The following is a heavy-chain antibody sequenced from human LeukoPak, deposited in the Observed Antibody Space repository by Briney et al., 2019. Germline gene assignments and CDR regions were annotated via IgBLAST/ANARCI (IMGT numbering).Heavy chain of an antibody. D-gene: IGHD6-13*01. CDR1: GGSISSGDYY. CDR3: ASNRPSQQLVLAFDI. V-gene: IGHV4-30-4*01. CDR2: IYYSGST. J-gene: IGHJ3*02. Sequence: SETLSLTCTVSGGSISSGDYYWSWIRQPPGKGLEWIGYIYYSGSTYYNPSLKSRVTISVDTSKNQFSLKLSSVTAADTVVYYCASNRPSQQLVLAFDIWGQGTMVTVSS.